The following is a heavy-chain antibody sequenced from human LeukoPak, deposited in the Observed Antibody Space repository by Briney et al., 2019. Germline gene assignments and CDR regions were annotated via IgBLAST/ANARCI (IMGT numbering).Heavy chain of an antibody. V-gene: IGHV3-30*02. CDR1: GFTFSSYG. D-gene: IGHD2-15*01. J-gene: IGHJ4*02. CDR2: IRYDGSNK. CDR3: ASTSRHYCSGGSCLDY. Sequence: GGSLRLSCAVSGFTFSSYGMHWVRQAPGKGLEWVAFIRYDGSNKYYADSVKGRFTISRDNSKNTLYLQMNSLRAEDTAVYYCASTSRHYCSGGSCLDYWGQGTLVTVSS.